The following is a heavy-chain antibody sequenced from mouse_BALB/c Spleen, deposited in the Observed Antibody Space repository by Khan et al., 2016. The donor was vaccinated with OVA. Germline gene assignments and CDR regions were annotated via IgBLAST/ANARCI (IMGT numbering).Heavy chain of an antibody. CDR3: ARTYYSYDRYFDD. V-gene: IGHV9-1*02. D-gene: IGHD2-14*01. CDR2: INTYTGDT. J-gene: IGHJ1*01. Sequence: QIQLVQSGPELKKPGETVKISCKASGYTFTNYGMNWVKQAPGKGLKWMGRINTYTGDTTYADDFKGRVTITLETSSSTAYLQLSNLKTEDMATFFFARTYYSYDRYFDDWGAGTTVTVSA. CDR1: GYTFTNYG.